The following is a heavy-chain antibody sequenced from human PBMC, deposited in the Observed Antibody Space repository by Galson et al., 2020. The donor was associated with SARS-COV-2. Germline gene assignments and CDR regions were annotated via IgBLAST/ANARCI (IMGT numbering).Heavy chain of an antibody. D-gene: IGHD1-26*01. V-gene: IGHV3-43*01. Sequence: GESLKISCAASGFTFDDYTMHWVRQAPGKGLEWVSLISWDGGSTYYADSVKGRFTISRDNSKNSLYLQMNSLRTEDTALYYCARRKDGWVGGYEMDVGGQGTTVTVSS. CDR3: ARRKDGWVGGYEMDV. CDR1: GFTFDDYT. J-gene: IGHJ6*02. CDR2: ISWDGGST.